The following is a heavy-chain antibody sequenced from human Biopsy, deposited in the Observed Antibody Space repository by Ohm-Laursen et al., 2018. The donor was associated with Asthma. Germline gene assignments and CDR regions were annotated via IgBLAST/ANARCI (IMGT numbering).Heavy chain of an antibody. Sequence: SLRLSCTASGFTFNDYAMHWVRQAPGKGLEWVSGISWNSDSLGYADSVRGRFTISRDNAKNSLYLHMNSLRAEDTAVYYCARGGYCTSPTCPWGRYATDVWGQGTTVTVSS. D-gene: IGHD2-2*01. V-gene: IGHV3-9*01. J-gene: IGHJ6*02. CDR1: GFTFNDYA. CDR3: ARGGYCTSPTCPWGRYATDV. CDR2: ISWNSDSL.